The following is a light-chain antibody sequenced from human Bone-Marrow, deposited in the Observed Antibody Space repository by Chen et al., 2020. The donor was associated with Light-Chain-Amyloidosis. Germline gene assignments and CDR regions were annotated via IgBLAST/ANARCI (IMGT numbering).Light chain of an antibody. J-gene: IGLJ2*01. Sequence: SYELTQPPSVPVSPGQTARITCSGDDLPTKYAYWYQQKPGQASVLVIHRDTERPSGISERFSGSSSGTTATLTISGVQAEDEADYHCQSADSSGTYEVIFGGGTKLTVL. CDR2: RDT. CDR3: QSADSSGTYEVI. V-gene: IGLV3-25*03. CDR1: DLPTKY.